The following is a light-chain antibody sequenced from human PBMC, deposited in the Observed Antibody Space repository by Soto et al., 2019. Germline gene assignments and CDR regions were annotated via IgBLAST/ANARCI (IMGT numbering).Light chain of an antibody. CDR3: QQYDGFSM. V-gene: IGKV1-5*01. Sequence: DIHITQSPSTLSASVGDRVTITCRASQSISSSLAWYQQKPGKAPKLLIYDASSLESGVPSRFSGSGSGTEFTLTISSLQPDDFATYYCQQYDGFSMFGQGTKVDIK. CDR1: QSISSS. CDR2: DAS. J-gene: IGKJ1*01.